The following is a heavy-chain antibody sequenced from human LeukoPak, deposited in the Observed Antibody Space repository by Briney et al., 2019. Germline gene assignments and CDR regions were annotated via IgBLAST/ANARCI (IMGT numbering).Heavy chain of an antibody. CDR2: IRSKANSYAT. J-gene: IGHJ4*02. CDR3: TRRYYYDSSGSYQGDY. D-gene: IGHD3-22*01. V-gene: IGHV3-73*01. CDR1: GFAFSGSA. Sequence: GGSLRLSCVASGFAFSGSAMHWVRRASGKGLEWVGRIRSKANSYATSYAASVNGRFTISRDDSKNTAYLQMNSLKTEDTAVYYCTRRYYYDSSGSYQGDYWGQGTLVTVSS.